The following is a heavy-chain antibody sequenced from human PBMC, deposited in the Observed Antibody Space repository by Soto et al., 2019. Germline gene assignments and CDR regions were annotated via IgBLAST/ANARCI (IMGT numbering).Heavy chain of an antibody. D-gene: IGHD3-3*01. CDR3: ARDRLLYGDYYYYMDV. CDR2: INSDGSST. J-gene: IGHJ6*03. CDR1: GFTFSSYW. Sequence: GGSLRLSCAASGFTFSSYWMHWVRQAPGKGLVWVSRINSDGSSTSYADSVKGRFTISRDNAKNTLYLQMNSLRAEDTAVYYCARDRLLYGDYYYYMDVWGKGTTVTVSS. V-gene: IGHV3-74*01.